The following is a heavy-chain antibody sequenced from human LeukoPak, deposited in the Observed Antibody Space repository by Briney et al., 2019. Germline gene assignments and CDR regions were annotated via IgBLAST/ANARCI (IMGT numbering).Heavy chain of an antibody. V-gene: IGHV4-4*07. Sequence: PSETLSLTCTVSGGSISSYYWSWIRQPAGTRLEWIGRIYTSGSTNYNPSLKSRVTISVDKSKNQFSLKLSSVTAADTAVYYCATDSSGYQSYWGQGTLVTVSS. D-gene: IGHD3-22*01. CDR2: IYTSGST. J-gene: IGHJ4*02. CDR1: GGSISSYY. CDR3: ATDSSGYQSY.